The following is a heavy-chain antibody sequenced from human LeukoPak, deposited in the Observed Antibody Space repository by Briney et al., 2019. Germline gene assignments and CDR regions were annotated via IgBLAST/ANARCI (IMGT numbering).Heavy chain of an antibody. V-gene: IGHV3-21*01. D-gene: IGHD6-6*01. CDR1: GFTFSSYS. J-gene: IGHJ2*01. CDR2: ISSSSSYI. Sequence: PGGSLRLSCAASGFTFSSYSMNWVRQAPGKGLEWVSSISSSSSYIHYADSVKGRFTISRDNAKNSLYLQMNSLRAEDTAVYYCARDGSSYRYFDLWGRGTLVTVSS. CDR3: ARDGSSYRYFDL.